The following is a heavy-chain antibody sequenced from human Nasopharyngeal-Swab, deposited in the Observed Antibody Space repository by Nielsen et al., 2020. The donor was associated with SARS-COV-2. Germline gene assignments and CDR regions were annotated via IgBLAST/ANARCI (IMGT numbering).Heavy chain of an antibody. CDR1: GFTFSSYG. D-gene: IGHD3-16*01. CDR2: IWYDGSNK. CDR3: ARDAGGSGGGY. V-gene: IGHV3-33*01. Sequence: GESLKISCAASGFTFSSYGMHWVRQAPGKGLEWVAVIWYDGSNKYYADSVKGRFTISRDNSKNTLYLQMNSLRAEDTAVYYCARDAGGSGGGYWGQGTPVTVSS. J-gene: IGHJ4*02.